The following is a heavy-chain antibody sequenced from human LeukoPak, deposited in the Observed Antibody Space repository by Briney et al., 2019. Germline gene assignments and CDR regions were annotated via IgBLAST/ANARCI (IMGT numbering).Heavy chain of an antibody. V-gene: IGHV3-74*01. D-gene: IGHD2-8*01. CDR1: GFTFSNYW. CDR3: ARGSGWYCTNGVCYTGDFDY. J-gene: IGHJ4*02. Sequence: PGGSLRLSCAASGFTFSNYWMHWVRQAPGKGLVWVSRIINDGSGTRYADSVKGRFTISRDNAKNTLHLQVNSLRAEDTAVYYCARGSGWYCTNGVCYTGDFDYWGQGTLVTVSS. CDR2: IINDGSGT.